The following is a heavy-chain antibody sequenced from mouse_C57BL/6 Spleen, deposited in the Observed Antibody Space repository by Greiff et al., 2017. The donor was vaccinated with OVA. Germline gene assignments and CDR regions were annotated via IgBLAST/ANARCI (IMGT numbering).Heavy chain of an antibody. V-gene: IGHV2-5*01. CDR1: GFSLTSYG. D-gene: IGHD1-2*01. J-gene: IGHJ2*01. Sequence: VKLVESGPGLVQPSQSLSITCTVSGFSLTSYGVHWVRQSPGKGLEWLGVIWRGGSTDYNAAFMSRLSITKDNSKSQVFFKMNSLQADDTAIYYCAKGYDGYEYYFDYWGQGTTLTVSS. CDR3: AKGYDGYEYYFDY. CDR2: IWRGGST.